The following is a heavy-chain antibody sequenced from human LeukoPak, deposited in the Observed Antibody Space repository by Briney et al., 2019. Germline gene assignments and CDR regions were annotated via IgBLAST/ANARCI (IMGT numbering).Heavy chain of an antibody. D-gene: IGHD5-24*01. V-gene: IGHV3-7*03. CDR3: ARTPDGPDY. CDR1: GFTFSSYW. Sequence: GGSLRLSCAASGFTFSSYWMTWFRQAPGKGLEWVANTKQDESEKYYMESVKGRFTISRDNAKNSLYLQMSSLRVEDTAVYYCARTPDGPDYWGQGTLVTVSS. CDR2: TKQDESEK. J-gene: IGHJ4*02.